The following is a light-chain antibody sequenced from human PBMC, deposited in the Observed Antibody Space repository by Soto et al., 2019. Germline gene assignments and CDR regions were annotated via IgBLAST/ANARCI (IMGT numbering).Light chain of an antibody. CDR3: NSYTSSNTYV. CDR1: SSDVGSYNR. Sequence: QSALTQPPSVSGSPGQSVTISCTGTSSDVGSYNRVSWYQQPPGTAPKLIIHEVNKRPSGVPDRFSGSKSGNTASLTITGLQAEDEADYYGNSYTSSNTYVFGTGTKVTVL. V-gene: IGLV2-18*02. J-gene: IGLJ1*01. CDR2: EVN.